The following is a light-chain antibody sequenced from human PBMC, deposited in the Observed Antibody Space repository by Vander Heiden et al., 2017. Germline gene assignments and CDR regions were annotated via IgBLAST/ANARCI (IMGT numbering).Light chain of an antibody. CDR2: AAS. Sequence: EIVFTQSPDTLSLSPGERATLSCRASQSVNSSYLAWFQQRPGQAPRLLIYAASSRATDIPDRFSGSGSGTDFTLTISRLEPEDFAVYYCQQYGSSPITFGQGTRMEIK. J-gene: IGKJ5*01. V-gene: IGKV3-20*01. CDR1: QSVNSSY. CDR3: QQYGSSPIT.